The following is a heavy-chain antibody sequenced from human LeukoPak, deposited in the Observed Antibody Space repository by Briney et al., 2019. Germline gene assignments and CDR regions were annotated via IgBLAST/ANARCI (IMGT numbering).Heavy chain of an antibody. D-gene: IGHD3-9*01. CDR2: IYTSGST. CDR3: ARAPPPGYDILTGYYIHYYMDV. J-gene: IGHJ6*03. CDR1: GGSISSYY. Sequence: PSETLSLTCTVSGGSISSYYWSWIRQPAGKGLEWIGRIYTSGSTNYNPSLKSRVTMSVDTSKNQFSLKLSSVTAADTAVYYCARAPPPGYDILTGYYIHYYMDVWGKGTTVTISS. V-gene: IGHV4-4*07.